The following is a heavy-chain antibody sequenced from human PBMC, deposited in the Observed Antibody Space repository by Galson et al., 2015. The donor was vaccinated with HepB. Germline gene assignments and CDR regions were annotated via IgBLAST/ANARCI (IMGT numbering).Heavy chain of an antibody. D-gene: IGHD3-22*01. J-gene: IGHJ3*02. V-gene: IGHV1-18*04. CDR1: GYTFTSYG. CDR3: ARWPRVNYYDSSGYYAPRDDALDI. CDR2: ISAYNGDT. Sequence: SVKVSCKASGYTFTSYGISWVRQAPGQGLEWMGWISAYNGDTNYAQKLQGRVTMTTDTSTSTAYMELRSLRSDDTAVYYCARWPRVNYYDSSGYYAPRDDALDIWGQGTMVTVSS.